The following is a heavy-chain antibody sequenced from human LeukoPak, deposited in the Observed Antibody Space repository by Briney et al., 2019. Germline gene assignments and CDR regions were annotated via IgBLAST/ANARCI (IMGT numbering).Heavy chain of an antibody. J-gene: IGHJ4*02. CDR2: IKQDGSEK. CDR1: GFTSSSYW. V-gene: IGHV3-7*01. Sequence: GGSLRLSCAASGFTSSSYWMSWVRQAPGKGLEWVANIKQDGSEKYYVDSVKGRFTISRDNAKNSLYLQMNSLRAEDTAVYYCARSRYSYGGRYQCFDYWGQGTLVTVS. D-gene: IGHD5-18*01. CDR3: ARSRYSYGGRYQCFDY.